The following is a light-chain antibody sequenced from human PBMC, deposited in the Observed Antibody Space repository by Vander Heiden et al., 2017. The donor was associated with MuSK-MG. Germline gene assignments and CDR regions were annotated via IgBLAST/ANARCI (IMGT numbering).Light chain of an antibody. J-gene: IGLJ1*01. CDR2: EVS. V-gene: IGLV2-23*02. CDR1: SSDVVSYRL. CDR3: CSYAGSSTYV. Sequence: QSALTEPASVSGSPGQSITISCTGTSSDVVSYRLVDWDQQHPGKAPKLMIYEVSKRPAGVSNRFSGSKSGNTASLTISGLQAEDEADYYCCSYAGSSTYVFGTGTKVTVL.